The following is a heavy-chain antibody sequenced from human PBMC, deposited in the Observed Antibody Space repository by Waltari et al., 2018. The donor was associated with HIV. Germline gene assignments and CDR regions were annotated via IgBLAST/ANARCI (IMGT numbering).Heavy chain of an antibody. CDR3: AKCLGGSYSFDY. J-gene: IGHJ4*02. D-gene: IGHD1-26*01. V-gene: IGHV3-23*01. Sequence: EVQLLESGGGLVQPEGSLRLSCAASGFPFNSYAMSWVRQAPGKGREWVSAISGSGGSTYYADSVKGRFTISRDNSKNTLDLQMNSLRAEDTAVHYCAKCLGGSYSFDYWGQGTLVTVSS. CDR1: GFPFNSYA. CDR2: ISGSGGST.